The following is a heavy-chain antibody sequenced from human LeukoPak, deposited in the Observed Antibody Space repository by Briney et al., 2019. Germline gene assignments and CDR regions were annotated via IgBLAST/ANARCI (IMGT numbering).Heavy chain of an antibody. CDR3: ARGLGLAATGNLYFFDY. D-gene: IGHD6-13*01. J-gene: IGHJ4*02. Sequence: KPSETLSLTCAVYGGSFSGYYWSWIRQPPGKGLEWIGEINHSGSTNYNPSLKSRVTISVDTSKNQFSLKLSSVTAADTAVYYCARGLGLAATGNLYFFDYWGQGTLVTVSS. V-gene: IGHV4-34*01. CDR1: GGSFSGYY. CDR2: INHSGST.